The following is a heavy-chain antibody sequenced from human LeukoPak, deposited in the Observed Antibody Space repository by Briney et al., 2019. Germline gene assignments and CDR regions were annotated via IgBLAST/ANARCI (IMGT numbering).Heavy chain of an antibody. Sequence: ETLSLTCTVSGGSISSYYWSWIRQPPGKGLEWIGYIYYSGSTNYNPSLKSRVTISVDTSKNQFSLKLSSVTAADTAVYYCARQQLGYYFDYWGQGTLVTVSS. V-gene: IGHV4-59*01. D-gene: IGHD6-6*01. J-gene: IGHJ4*02. CDR1: GGSISSYY. CDR2: IYYSGST. CDR3: ARQQLGYYFDY.